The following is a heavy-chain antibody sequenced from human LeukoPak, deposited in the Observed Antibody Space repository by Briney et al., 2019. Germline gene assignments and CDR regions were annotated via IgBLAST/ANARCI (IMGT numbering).Heavy chain of an antibody. CDR3: ARERVAVAGRTIDY. V-gene: IGHV4-30-4*01. Sequence: PSQTLSLTCTVSGGSISSGDYYWSWIRQPPGKGLEWIGYIYYSGSTYYNPSLKSRVTISVDTSKNQFSLKLSSVTAADTAVYYCARERVAVAGRTIDYWGQGTLVTVSS. CDR1: GGSISSGDYY. D-gene: IGHD6-19*01. J-gene: IGHJ4*02. CDR2: IYYSGST.